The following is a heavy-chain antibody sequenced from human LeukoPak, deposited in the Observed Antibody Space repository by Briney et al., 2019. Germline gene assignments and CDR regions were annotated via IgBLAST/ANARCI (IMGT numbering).Heavy chain of an antibody. J-gene: IGHJ6*02. CDR3: ATYYSSGWSVYGPTYYYYGMDV. D-gene: IGHD6-19*01. Sequence: GGSLRLSCAASGFTFSSYWMSWVRQAPGKGLEWVANIKQDGSEKYYVDSVKGRFTISRDNAKNSLYLQMNSLRAEDTAVYYCATYYSSGWSVYGPTYYYYGMDVWGQGTTVTVSS. CDR2: IKQDGSEK. CDR1: GFTFSSYW. V-gene: IGHV3-7*01.